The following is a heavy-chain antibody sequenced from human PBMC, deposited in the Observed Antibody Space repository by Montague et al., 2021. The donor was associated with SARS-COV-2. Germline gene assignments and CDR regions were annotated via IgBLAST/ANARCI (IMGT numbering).Heavy chain of an antibody. CDR1: GGSFSSYY. Sequence: SETLSLTCAVYGGSFSSYYWGWIRQPPGKGLEWIGSIYYSGSTYYNPSLKSRVTISVDTSKNQFSLKLSSVTAADTAVYYCAGEAYYYDSSGYYGGGYYYYYGMDVWGQGTTVTVSS. CDR3: AGEAYYYDSSGYYGGGYYYYYGMDV. J-gene: IGHJ6*02. V-gene: IGHV4-39*02. D-gene: IGHD3-22*01. CDR2: IYYSGST.